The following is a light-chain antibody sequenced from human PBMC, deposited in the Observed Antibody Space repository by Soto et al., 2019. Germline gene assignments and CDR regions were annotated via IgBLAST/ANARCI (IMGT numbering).Light chain of an antibody. V-gene: IGLV1-40*01. Sequence: QSVLTQSPSVSGAPGQRVTISCTGSSSNTGAGYDVHWYQQFPGTAPKLLIYNNRNRPSGVPDRFSGSKSGTSASLAITGLQAEDEAGYYCQSYDSSLSAWVFGGGTKLTVL. CDR1: SSNTGAGYD. CDR2: NNR. CDR3: QSYDSSLSAWV. J-gene: IGLJ3*02.